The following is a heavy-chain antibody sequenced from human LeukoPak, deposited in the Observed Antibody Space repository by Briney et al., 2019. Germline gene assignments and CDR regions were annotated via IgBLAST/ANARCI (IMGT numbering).Heavy chain of an antibody. CDR3: ARALYDILTGYSDAFDI. CDR2: IYHSGST. D-gene: IGHD3-9*01. J-gene: IGHJ3*02. CDR1: GGSISSGGYS. V-gene: IGHV4-30-2*01. Sequence: SQTLSLTCAVSGGSISSGGYSWSWIRQPPGKGLVWIGYIYHSGSTYYNPSLKSRVTISVDRSKNQFSLKLSSVTAADTAVYYCARALYDILTGYSDAFDIWGQGTMVTVSS.